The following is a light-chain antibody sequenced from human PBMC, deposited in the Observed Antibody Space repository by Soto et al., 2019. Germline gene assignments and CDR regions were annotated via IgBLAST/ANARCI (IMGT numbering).Light chain of an antibody. V-gene: IGLV2-14*01. CDR1: SSDVGAHRF. Sequence: QSALSQPASVSGSPGQSITISCTGTSSDVGAHRFVSWYQQHPGKVPKLLIYEVDHRPSGVSDRFSASKSGNTASLTISGLQADDEAEYYCSAYRSAGTFFGGGTKVTVL. CDR3: SAYRSAGTF. CDR2: EVD. J-gene: IGLJ2*01.